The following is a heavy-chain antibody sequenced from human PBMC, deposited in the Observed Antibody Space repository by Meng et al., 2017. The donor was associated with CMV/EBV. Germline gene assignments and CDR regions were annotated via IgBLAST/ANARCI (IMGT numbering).Heavy chain of an antibody. CDR1: LTGYY. D-gene: IGHD2-2*01. CDR2: INPNSGGT. Sequence: LTGYYRHGVRQAPGQGLEWMGWINPNSGGTNYAQKFQGRVTMTRDTSISTAYMELSRLRSDDTAVYYCARVGSTSRTFDYYYYGMDVWGQGTTVTVSS. J-gene: IGHJ6*02. CDR3: ARVGSTSRTFDYYYYGMDV. V-gene: IGHV1-2*02.